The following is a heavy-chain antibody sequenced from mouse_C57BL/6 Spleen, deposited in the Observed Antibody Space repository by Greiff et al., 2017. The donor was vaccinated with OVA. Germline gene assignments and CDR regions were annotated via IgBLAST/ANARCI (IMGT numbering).Heavy chain of an antibody. J-gene: IGHJ4*01. Sequence: VQLQQSGAELVKPGASVKLSCKASGYTFTEYTIHWVKQRSGQGLEWIGWFYPGSGSIKYNEKFKDKATLTADKSSSTVYMELSRLTSEDSAVYFCARHEEGYDYLHYYAMDYWGQGTSVTVSS. V-gene: IGHV1-62-2*01. CDR1: GYTFTEYT. CDR2: FYPGSGSI. CDR3: ARHEEGYDYLHYYAMDY. D-gene: IGHD2-4*01.